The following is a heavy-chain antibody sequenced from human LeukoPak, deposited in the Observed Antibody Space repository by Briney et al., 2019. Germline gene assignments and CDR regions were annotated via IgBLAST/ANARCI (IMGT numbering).Heavy chain of an antibody. CDR3: ASYNWNAQGAS. CDR1: GFTVSSNY. CDR2: IYSGGFT. D-gene: IGHD1-1*01. Sequence: GGSVRLSCAASGFTVSSNYMNWVRQAPGKGLEWVSVIYSGGFTSYADSVKGRFTISRDNSKNTLYLQMNSLRAEDTAVYYCASYNWNAQGASWGRGTLVTVSS. J-gene: IGHJ5*02. V-gene: IGHV3-53*01.